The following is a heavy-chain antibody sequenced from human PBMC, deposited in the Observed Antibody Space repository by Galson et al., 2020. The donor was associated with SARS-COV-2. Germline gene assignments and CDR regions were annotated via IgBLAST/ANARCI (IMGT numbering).Heavy chain of an antibody. CDR1: GFTFSSYG. J-gene: IGHJ4*02. V-gene: IGHV3-30*18. CDR2: ISYDGSNK. D-gene: IGHD3-10*01. CDR3: AKEDDGSGSCPLDY. Sequence: GESLKIPCAAPGFTFSSYGMHWVRQAPGKGLEWVAVISYDGSNKYYPDPVKGRFTISRDNSNNTLDLQMNSLRAEDTAVYYCAKEDDGSGSCPLDYWGQGTLVTVSS.